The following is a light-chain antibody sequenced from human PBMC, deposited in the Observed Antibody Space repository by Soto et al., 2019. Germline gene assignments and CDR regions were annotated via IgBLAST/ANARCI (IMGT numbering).Light chain of an antibody. J-gene: IGLJ3*02. CDR2: EGT. Sequence: SALTKPASVSGSPGQSITISCSGTSSDFGGYNVVSWYQQHPGKAPKLIIYEGTKRPSGVSNRFSGSKSGNAASLTISGLQTEDEADYYCCSYADTSTFWVVFGGGTKVTVL. CDR3: CSYADTSTFWVV. CDR1: SSDFGGYNV. V-gene: IGLV2-23*03.